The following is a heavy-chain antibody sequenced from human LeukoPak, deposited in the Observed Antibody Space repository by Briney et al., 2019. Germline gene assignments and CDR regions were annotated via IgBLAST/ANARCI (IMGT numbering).Heavy chain of an antibody. V-gene: IGHV3-73*01. J-gene: IGHJ5*02. D-gene: IGHD1-26*01. CDR1: GFTFSGSA. Sequence: GGSLKLSCAASGFTFSGSAIHWVRQSSGKGLEWVGQIDKKDKGYATATAYAASVKGRFTISRDDSINTAYLQMKSLKTEDTALYYCTRDSGTYNWFDPWGQGTPVTVSS. CDR2: IDKKDKGYATAT. CDR3: TRDSGTYNWFDP.